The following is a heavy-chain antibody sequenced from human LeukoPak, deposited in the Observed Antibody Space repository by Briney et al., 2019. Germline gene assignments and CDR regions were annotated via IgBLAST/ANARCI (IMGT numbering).Heavy chain of an antibody. D-gene: IGHD2-8*01. Sequence: GGSLRLSCAASGFTFSTYWMSWVRQAPGKGLEWVANIKQDGSDKYYVSSVKGRFTISRDNAKNSLYLQMNSLRAKDTAVYYCATNRYFDYWGQGTLVTVSS. CDR2: IKQDGSDK. V-gene: IGHV3-7*01. CDR1: GFTFSTYW. CDR3: ATNRYFDY. J-gene: IGHJ4*02.